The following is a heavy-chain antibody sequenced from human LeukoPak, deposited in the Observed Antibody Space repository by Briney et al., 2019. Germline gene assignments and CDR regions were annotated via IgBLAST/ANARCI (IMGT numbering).Heavy chain of an antibody. CDR2: ISSSSSYI. D-gene: IGHD3-22*01. V-gene: IGHV3-21*01. CDR1: GFTFSSYS. CDR3: ARDPDSSGSLSWFDP. Sequence: PGGSLRLSCAASGFTFSSYSMNWVRQAPGKGLEWVSSISSSSSYIYYADSVKGRFTISRDNAKNSLYLQVNSLRAEDTAVYYCARDPDSSGSLSWFDPWGQGTLVTVSS. J-gene: IGHJ5*02.